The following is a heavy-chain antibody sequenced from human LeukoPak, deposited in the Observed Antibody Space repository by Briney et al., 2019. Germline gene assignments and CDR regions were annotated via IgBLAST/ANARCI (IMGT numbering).Heavy chain of an antibody. CDR1: GFTFNTYW. CDR2: IKEDGSET. J-gene: IGHJ4*02. Sequence: GGSLRLSCAASGFTFNTYWMSWVRQAPGKGLEWVANIKEDGSETYYVDSVKGRFTISRDNARNSLYLEINSLRAEDAAVYYCARERGGHCVARGYLDYWAQGTLVTVSS. V-gene: IGHV3-7*01. CDR3: ARERGGHCVARGYLDY. D-gene: IGHD2-21*01.